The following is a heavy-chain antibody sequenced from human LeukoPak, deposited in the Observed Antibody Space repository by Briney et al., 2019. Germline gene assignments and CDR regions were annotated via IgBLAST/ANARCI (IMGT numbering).Heavy chain of an antibody. J-gene: IGHJ4*02. Sequence: PSETLSLTCTVSDGSIGSYYWSWIRQPPGKGLEWIGHIYTSGSTNYNPSLKSRVTMSVDTSKNQFSLKLSSVTAADTAVYYCARGFQWSLFDYWGQGTLVTVSS. CDR3: ARGFQWSLFDY. D-gene: IGHD2-15*01. CDR1: DGSIGSYY. CDR2: IYTSGST. V-gene: IGHV4-4*07.